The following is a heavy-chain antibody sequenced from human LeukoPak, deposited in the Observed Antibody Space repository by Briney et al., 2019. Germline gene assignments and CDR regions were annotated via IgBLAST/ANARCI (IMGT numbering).Heavy chain of an antibody. V-gene: IGHV3-9*01. J-gene: IGHJ4*02. CDR3: AKPLYAKKYSSSSLFDY. CDR1: GFTFDDYA. Sequence: PGRSLRLSCAASGFTFDDYAMHWVRQAPGKGLEWVSGISWNSGSIGYADSVKGRFTISRDNAKNSLYLQMNSLRAEDTALYYCAKPLYAKKYSSSSLFDYWGQGTLVTVSS. CDR2: ISWNSGSI. D-gene: IGHD6-6*01.